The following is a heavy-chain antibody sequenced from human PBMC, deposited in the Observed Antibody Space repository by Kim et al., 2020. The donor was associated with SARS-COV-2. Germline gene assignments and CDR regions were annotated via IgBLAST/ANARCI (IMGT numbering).Heavy chain of an antibody. CDR2: ISWDGGST. D-gene: IGHD5-12*01. CDR3: AKGDSYSGYDFWIDY. V-gene: IGHV3-43*01. Sequence: GGSLRLSCAASGFTFDDYTMHWVRQAPGKGLEWVSLISWDGGSTYYADSVKGRFTISRDNSKNSLYLQMNSLRTEDTALYYCAKGDSYSGYDFWIDYWGQGTLVTVSS. J-gene: IGHJ4*02. CDR1: GFTFDDYT.